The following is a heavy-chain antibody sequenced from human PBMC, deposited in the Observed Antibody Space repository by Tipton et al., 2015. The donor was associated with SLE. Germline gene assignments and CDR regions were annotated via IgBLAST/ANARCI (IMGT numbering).Heavy chain of an antibody. CDR3: ARSDVHDLDY. CDR2: ISASGSGI. J-gene: IGHJ4*02. Sequence: SLRLSCAASGFTFSHYYMSWIRQAPGKGLEWVSYISASGSGIYYADSVKGRFTITRDNAKNSVSLQMNSLRVEDTAIYYCARSDVHDLDYWGQGSLVTVST. V-gene: IGHV3-11*04. CDR1: GFTFSHYY. D-gene: IGHD3-16*01.